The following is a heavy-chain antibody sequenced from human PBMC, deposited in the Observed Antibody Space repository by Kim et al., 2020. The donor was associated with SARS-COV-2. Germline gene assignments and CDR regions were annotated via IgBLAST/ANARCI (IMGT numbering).Heavy chain of an antibody. D-gene: IGHD3-22*01. J-gene: IGHJ1*01. V-gene: IGHV4-59*08. CDR3: ARRGHSSVWGHLDT. Sequence: SETLSLTCNVSGASMSRYYWTWIRQPPGKGLEWIGYISNSGTVNYNLSLKSRVTISRDTSKNLLSLNLTSVTAADTAVYYCARRGHSSVWGHLDTWGQGT. CDR2: ISNSGTV. CDR1: GASMSRYY.